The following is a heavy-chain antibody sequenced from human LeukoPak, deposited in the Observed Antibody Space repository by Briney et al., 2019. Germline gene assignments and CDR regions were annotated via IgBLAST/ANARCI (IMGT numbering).Heavy chain of an antibody. V-gene: IGHV4-34*01. CDR2: INHSGST. J-gene: IGHJ5*02. CDR1: GGSFSGYY. CDR3: ARGSTGQYDP. D-gene: IGHD1-14*01. Sequence: SETLSLTCAVYGGSFSGYYWSWIRQPPGKGLEWIGEINHSGSTNYNPSLKSRVTISVDTSKNQFSLKLSSLTAADTAVYYCARGSTGQYDPWGQGILVTVSS.